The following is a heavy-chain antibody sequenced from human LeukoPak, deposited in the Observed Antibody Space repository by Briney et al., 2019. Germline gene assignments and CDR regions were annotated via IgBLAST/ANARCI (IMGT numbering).Heavy chain of an antibody. V-gene: IGHV4-39*01. Sequence: PSETLSLTCTVSAGSFISSSHHWGWIRQSPGKGLEWIGSVYYGRTTYYNPSLDGRVTVSLDTSANQFSLQLNSVTAAATAVYYCVRHDGRGGATMGAFDSWGQGSLVTVSS. J-gene: IGHJ5*01. CDR1: AGSFISSSHH. CDR3: VRHDGRGGATMGAFDS. D-gene: IGHD5-12*01. CDR2: VYYGRTT.